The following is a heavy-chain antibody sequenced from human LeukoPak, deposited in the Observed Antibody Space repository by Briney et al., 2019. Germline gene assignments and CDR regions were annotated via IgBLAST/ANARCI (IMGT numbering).Heavy chain of an antibody. J-gene: IGHJ4*02. D-gene: IGHD3/OR15-3a*01. CDR3: ARQTGSGLFILP. CDR1: GVSISSSNSY. Sequence: SETLSLTCTVSGVSISSSNSYWGWIRQPPGKGLEWIGSIYYSGNTYYNASLKSQVSISTDTSKNQFSLRLTSVTAADTAVYYCARQTGSGLFILPGGQGTLVTVSS. CDR2: IYYSGNT. V-gene: IGHV4-39*01.